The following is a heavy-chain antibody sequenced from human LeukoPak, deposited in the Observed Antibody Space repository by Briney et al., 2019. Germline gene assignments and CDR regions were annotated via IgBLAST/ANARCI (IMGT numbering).Heavy chain of an antibody. V-gene: IGHV1-18*01. CDR3: ARVADYGSGSHLFDY. CDR1: GYTFLNYD. D-gene: IGHD3-10*01. CDR2: ISAHNYNT. J-gene: IGHJ4*02. Sequence: ASVKVSCKASGYTFLNYDFTWVRQDPGQGLEWMGWISAHNYNTKYAQRFQGRVTMTADTSTTTAYMELRSLRSDDTAVYYCARVADYGSGSHLFDYWGQGTLVAVSS.